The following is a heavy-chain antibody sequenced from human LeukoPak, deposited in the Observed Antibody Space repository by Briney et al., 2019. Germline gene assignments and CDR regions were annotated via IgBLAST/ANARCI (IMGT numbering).Heavy chain of an antibody. CDR2: IYPGDSDT. D-gene: IGHD3-3*01. Sequence: GEPLKISCKGSGYSFTSYWIGWVRQMPGKGLEWMGIIYPGDSDTRYSPSFQGQVTISADKSISTAYLQWSSLKASDTAMYCCARLYLPPPYDFWSGYTNWFDPWGQGTLVTVSS. CDR3: ARLYLPPPYDFWSGYTNWFDP. J-gene: IGHJ5*02. CDR1: GYSFTSYW. V-gene: IGHV5-51*01.